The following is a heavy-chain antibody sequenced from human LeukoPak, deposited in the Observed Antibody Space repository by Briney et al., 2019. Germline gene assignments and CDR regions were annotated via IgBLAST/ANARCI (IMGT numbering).Heavy chain of an antibody. CDR2: IYTSGST. CDR1: GGSISSGSYY. J-gene: IGHJ6*02. V-gene: IGHV4-61*02. D-gene: IGHD3-22*01. Sequence: SETLSLTCTVSGGSISSGSYYWRWIRQPGGRGLEWIGRIYTSGSTNYNPSLKSRVTISVDTSKNQFSLKLSSVTAADTAVYYCAREDISVPGSYYYYYGMDVWGQGTTVTVSS. CDR3: AREDISVPGSYYYYYGMDV.